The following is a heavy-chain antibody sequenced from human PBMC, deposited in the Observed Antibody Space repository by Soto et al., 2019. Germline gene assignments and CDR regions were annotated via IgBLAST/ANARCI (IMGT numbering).Heavy chain of an antibody. J-gene: IGHJ4*02. D-gene: IGHD5-12*01. CDR2: IIPIFGTA. CDR3: AREGDGYNRYFDY. V-gene: IGHV1-69*13. Sequence: GASVKVSCKASGGTFSSSAISCVRQAPGQGLEWMGGIIPIFGTANYAQKFQGRVTITADESTSTAYMELSSLRSEDTAVYYCAREGDGYNRYFDYWGQGTLVTVSS. CDR1: GGTFSSSA.